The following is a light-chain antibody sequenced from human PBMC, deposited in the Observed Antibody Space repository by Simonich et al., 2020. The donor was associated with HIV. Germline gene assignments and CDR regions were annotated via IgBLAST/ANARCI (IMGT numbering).Light chain of an antibody. CDR2: DAS. J-gene: IGKJ3*01. Sequence: AIQLTQSPSSLSASVGDRVTITCRASQGISSALAWYQQKPWKAPKLLIYDASSLESGVPSRFSGSGSGTEFTLTISSLQPEDFATYYCQQLNSFTFGPGTKVDIK. CDR1: QGISSA. V-gene: IGKV1-13*02. CDR3: QQLNSFT.